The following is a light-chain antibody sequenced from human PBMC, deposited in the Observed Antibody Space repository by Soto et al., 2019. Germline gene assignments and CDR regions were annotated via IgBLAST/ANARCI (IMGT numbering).Light chain of an antibody. CDR3: SSYTSTSTVV. Sequence: QSALTQPASVSGSPGQSITISCTGTSSDIGAYDYVSWYQQHPSKAPKLLIYDVRYRPSGVSIRFSGSKSGNTASLTISGLQAEDEADYYCSSYTSTSTVVFGGGNKLTVL. V-gene: IGLV2-14*03. CDR1: SSDIGAYDY. CDR2: DVR. J-gene: IGLJ3*02.